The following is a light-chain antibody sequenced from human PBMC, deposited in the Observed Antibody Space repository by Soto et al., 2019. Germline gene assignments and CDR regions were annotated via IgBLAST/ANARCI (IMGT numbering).Light chain of an antibody. CDR1: QDIHSF. Sequence: DIQMTQSPSSLSASVGDRVAITCRASQDIHSFFNWYQQTPGTAPKLLIYAASTLQNGVPPRFSGSGSGTDFTLNFSGLQHEDFATYYCQQSHSFPFTFGPGTKVDIK. CDR2: AAS. V-gene: IGKV1-39*01. CDR3: QQSHSFPFT. J-gene: IGKJ3*01.